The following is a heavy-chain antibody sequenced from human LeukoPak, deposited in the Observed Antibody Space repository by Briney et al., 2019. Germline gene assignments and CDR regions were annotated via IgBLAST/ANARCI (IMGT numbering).Heavy chain of an antibody. CDR3: ARHSYGGNSINYYYYYYMDV. D-gene: IGHD4-23*01. CDR1: GGSIGSYY. Sequence: SETLSLTCTVSGGSIGSYYWSWIRQPPGKGLEWIGYIYTSGSTNYNPSLKSRVTISVDTSKNQFSLKLSSVTAADTAVYYCARHSYGGNSINYYYYYYMDVWGKGTTVTVSS. V-gene: IGHV4-4*09. J-gene: IGHJ6*03. CDR2: IYTSGST.